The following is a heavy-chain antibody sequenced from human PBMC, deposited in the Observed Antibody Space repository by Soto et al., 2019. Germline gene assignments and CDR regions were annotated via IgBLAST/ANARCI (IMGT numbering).Heavy chain of an antibody. Sequence: SETLSLTCAVYGGSFSGHHWSWIRQPPGKGLEWIGEINHSGSTNYNPSLKGRITISLDASKNQFSLKLSSMTAADTAVYYCARGRLVFGWCSGGTCFSPLDFWGQGTLVTVSS. J-gene: IGHJ4*02. D-gene: IGHD2-15*01. CDR2: INHSGST. CDR1: GGSFSGHH. V-gene: IGHV4-34*01. CDR3: ARGRLVFGWCSGGTCFSPLDF.